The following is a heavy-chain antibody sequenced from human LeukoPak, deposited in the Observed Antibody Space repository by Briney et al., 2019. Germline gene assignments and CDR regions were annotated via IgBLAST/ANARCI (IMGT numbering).Heavy chain of an antibody. J-gene: IGHJ4*02. CDR1: GGSFSGYY. V-gene: IGHV4-34*01. CDR2: INHSGST. Sequence: SETLSLTCAVYGGSFSGYYWNWIRQPPGKGLEWIGEINHSGSTNYNPSLKSRVAISVDLSKNQFSLKLSSVTAADTAVYYCARASSSGYWGDYWGQGTLVTVSS. D-gene: IGHD3-22*01. CDR3: ARASSSGYWGDY.